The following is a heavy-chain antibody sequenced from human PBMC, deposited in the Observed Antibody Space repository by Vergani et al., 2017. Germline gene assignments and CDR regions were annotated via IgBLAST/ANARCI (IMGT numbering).Heavy chain of an antibody. D-gene: IGHD6-19*01. CDR2: IDPSDSYT. CDR1: GYSFTSYW. CDR3: AWGGGRWYSSGWSTYWYFDL. V-gene: IGHV5-10-1*03. Sequence: EVQLVQSGAEVKKPGESLRISCKGSGYSFTSYWISWVRQMPGKGLEWMGRIDPSDSYTNYSPSFQGHVTISADKSHTTGYLQWSSLKASDTAIYYCAWGGGRWYSSGWSTYWYFDLWGRGTLVTVSS. J-gene: IGHJ2*01.